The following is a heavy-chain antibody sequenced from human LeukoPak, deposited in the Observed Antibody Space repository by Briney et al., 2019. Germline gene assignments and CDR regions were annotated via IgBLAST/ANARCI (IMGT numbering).Heavy chain of an antibody. CDR1: GYTFTTYD. Sequence: ASVKVSCKASGYTFTTYDINWVRQAPGQGLEWMGWMSPSSGNRGYAQKFQGRVTMTRDTSVSTAYMELSSLRSDDTAVYYCARGYYYCGLDVWGQGTTVTVSS. V-gene: IGHV1-8*01. J-gene: IGHJ6*02. CDR2: MSPSSGNR. CDR3: ARGYYYCGLDV.